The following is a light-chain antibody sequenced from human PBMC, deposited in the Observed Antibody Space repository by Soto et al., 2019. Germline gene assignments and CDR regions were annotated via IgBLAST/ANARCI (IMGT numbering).Light chain of an antibody. Sequence: DIQMTQSPSTLSASVGDSVTITCRASQSLSGWLTWYQQKPGKAPKLLIYQASSLKSGVPSRFSVSGSGTEFTLTISSLQPDDFATYYCQQYHSYPLTFGGGTKVEIK. V-gene: IGKV1-5*03. CDR3: QQYHSYPLT. CDR2: QAS. CDR1: QSLSGW. J-gene: IGKJ4*01.